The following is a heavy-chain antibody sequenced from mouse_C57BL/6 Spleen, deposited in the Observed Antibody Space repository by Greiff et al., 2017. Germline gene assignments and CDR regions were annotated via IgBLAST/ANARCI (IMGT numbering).Heavy chain of an antibody. D-gene: IGHD1-1*01. CDR3: ARYYYGSYAMDY. J-gene: IGHJ4*01. CDR2: INPGSGGT. CDR1: GYAFTNYL. Sequence: VMLVESGAELVRPGTSVKVSCKASGYAFTNYLIEWVKQRPGQGLEWIGVINPGSGGTNYNEKFKGKATLTADKSSSTAYMQLSSLTSEDSAVYCCARYYYGSYAMDYWGQGTSVTVSS. V-gene: IGHV1-54*01.